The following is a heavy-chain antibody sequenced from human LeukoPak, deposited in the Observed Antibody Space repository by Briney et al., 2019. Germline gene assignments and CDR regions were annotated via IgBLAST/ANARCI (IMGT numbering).Heavy chain of an antibody. Sequence: GASVEVSCKASGGTFSSYAISWVRQAPGQGLEWMGGIIPIFGTANYAQKFQGRVTITADESTSTAYMELRSLRSEDTAVYYCASGRWNDGAFDIWGQGTMVTVSS. CDR2: IIPIFGTA. J-gene: IGHJ3*02. V-gene: IGHV1-69*13. D-gene: IGHD1-1*01. CDR1: GGTFSSYA. CDR3: ASGRWNDGAFDI.